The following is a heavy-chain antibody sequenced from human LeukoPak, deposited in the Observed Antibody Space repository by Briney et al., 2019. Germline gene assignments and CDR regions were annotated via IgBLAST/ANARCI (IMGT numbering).Heavy chain of an antibody. CDR3: ARDRAEGKTWVEFDP. V-gene: IGHV3-66*02. J-gene: IGHJ5*02. CDR2: IYSDGVT. CDR1: GFIVNSYA. Sequence: GGSLRLSCAASGFIVNSYAMSWVRQAPGKGLAWVSLIYSDGVTQYAASVKGRFTISRDNSKNTLYLQMNSLRDEDTAVYFCARDRAEGKTWVEFDPWGQGTLVTVSS.